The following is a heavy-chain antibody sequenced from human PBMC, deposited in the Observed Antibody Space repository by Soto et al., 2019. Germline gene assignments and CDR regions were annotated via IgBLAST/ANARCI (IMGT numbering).Heavy chain of an antibody. D-gene: IGHD2-21*02. CDR1: GFTFSSYS. V-gene: IGHV3-48*02. Sequence: GGSLRLSCAASGFTFSSYSMNWVRQAPGKGLEWVSYISSSSSTIYYADSVKGRFTISRDNAKNSLYLQMNSLRDEDTAVYYCARVRYCGGDCYRKYDAFDIWGQGTMVTVSS. J-gene: IGHJ3*02. CDR2: ISSSSSTI. CDR3: ARVRYCGGDCYRKYDAFDI.